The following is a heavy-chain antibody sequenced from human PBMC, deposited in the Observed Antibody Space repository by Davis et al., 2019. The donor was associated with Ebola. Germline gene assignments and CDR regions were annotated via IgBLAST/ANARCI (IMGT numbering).Heavy chain of an antibody. D-gene: IGHD3-16*01. Sequence: MPSETLSLTCSLSGDSFNTYYWNWIRQPPGKGLEWVGYIHDGSANYHPSLKSRVTISVDTSKNQFSLKLRSVTAADRAVYYCARQHYDVVSGYSTFEFWGQGIPVTVSS. CDR3: ARQHYDVVSGYSTFEF. J-gene: IGHJ4*02. V-gene: IGHV4-59*08. CDR1: GDSFNTYY. CDR2: IHDGSA.